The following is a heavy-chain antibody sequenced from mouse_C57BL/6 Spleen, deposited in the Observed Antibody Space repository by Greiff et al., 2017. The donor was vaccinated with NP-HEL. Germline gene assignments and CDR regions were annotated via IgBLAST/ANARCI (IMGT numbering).Heavy chain of an antibody. CDR1: GYAFSSSW. J-gene: IGHJ2*01. CDR3: AREGGDYYGPYFDC. Sequence: QVQLQQSGPELVKPGASVKISCKASGYAFSSSWMNWVKQRPGKGLEWIGRIYPGDGDTNYNGKFKGKATLTADKSSSTAYMQLSSLTSEDSAVYFGAREGGDYYGPYFDCWGQGTTLTVSS. D-gene: IGHD2-1*01. CDR2: IYPGDGDT. V-gene: IGHV1-82*01.